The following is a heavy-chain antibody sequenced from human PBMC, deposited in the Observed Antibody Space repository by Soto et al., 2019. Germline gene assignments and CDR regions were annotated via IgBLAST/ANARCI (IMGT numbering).Heavy chain of an antibody. CDR1: GGTFSSYA. CDR3: AREGTEGSYALYYYYGMDV. Sequence: QVQLVQSGAEVKKPGSSVKVSCKASGGTFSSYAISWVRQAPGQGLEWMGGIIPIFGTANYAQKFQGRVTITADKSTSTAYMELSSLRSEDTAVYYCAREGTEGSYALYYYYGMDVWGQGTTVTVSS. J-gene: IGHJ6*02. V-gene: IGHV1-69*06. CDR2: IIPIFGTA. D-gene: IGHD1-26*01.